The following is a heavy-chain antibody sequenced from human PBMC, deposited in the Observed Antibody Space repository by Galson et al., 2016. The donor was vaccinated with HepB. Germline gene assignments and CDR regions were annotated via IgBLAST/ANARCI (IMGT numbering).Heavy chain of an antibody. J-gene: IGHJ4*02. D-gene: IGHD5-18*01. CDR2: IKEDGSER. V-gene: IGHV3-7*01. CDR1: GFTFSTYW. CDR3: AREPGYNYGFTWGY. Sequence: SLRLSCAASGFTFSTYWMTWVRQAPWKGLEWVANIKEDGSERYYADSVRGRFTIARHNAKNSLYLQMNSLRAEDAAVYYCAREPGYNYGFTWGYWGQGTRVTVSS.